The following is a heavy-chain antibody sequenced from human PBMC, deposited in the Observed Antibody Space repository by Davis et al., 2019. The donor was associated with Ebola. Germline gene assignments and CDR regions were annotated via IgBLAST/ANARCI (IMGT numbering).Heavy chain of an antibody. V-gene: IGHV3-23*01. CDR1: GFTFSNYA. J-gene: IGHJ6*02. CDR2: ITGSDGSI. CDR3: ARASHYYYGMDV. Sequence: GGSLRLSCAASGFTFSNYAMTWVRQAPGKGLEWVSGITGSDGSIYCADSVKGRFTISRDNSKNTLYLQMNSLRAEDTAVYYCARASHYYYGMDVWGQGTTVTVSS.